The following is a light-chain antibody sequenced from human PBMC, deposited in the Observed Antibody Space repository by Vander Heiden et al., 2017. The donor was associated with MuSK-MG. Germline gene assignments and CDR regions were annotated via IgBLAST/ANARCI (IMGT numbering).Light chain of an antibody. CDR2: GNS. J-gene: IGLJ2*01. Sequence: QSVLTQPPSVSVAPGQRVTISCTGSSSNTGAGYDVHGYQQLPGTAPKLLIYGNSNRPSVVPDRFSGSKSGTSASLAITGLQAEDEADYYCQSYDSSLSGSVFGGGTKLTVL. V-gene: IGLV1-40*01. CDR3: QSYDSSLSGSV. CDR1: SSNTGAGYD.